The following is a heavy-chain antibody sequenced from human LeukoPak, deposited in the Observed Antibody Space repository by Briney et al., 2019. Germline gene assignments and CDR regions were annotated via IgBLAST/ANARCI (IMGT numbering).Heavy chain of an antibody. V-gene: IGHV3-66*01. CDR1: GFTVSSNY. J-gene: IGHJ4*02. D-gene: IGHD6-13*01. CDR3: AREDIAAAGTFDY. CDR2: ICSGGST. Sequence: GGSLRLSCAASGFTVSSNYMSWVRQAPGKGLEWVSVICSGGSTYYADSVKGRFTISRDNSKNTLYLQMNSLRAEDTAVYYCAREDIAAAGTFDYWGQGTLVTVSS.